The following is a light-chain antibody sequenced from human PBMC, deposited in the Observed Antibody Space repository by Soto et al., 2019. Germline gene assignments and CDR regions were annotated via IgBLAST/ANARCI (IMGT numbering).Light chain of an antibody. CDR3: QQYENIPT. Sequence: DIHMTQSPSSLSASVGYIFTITCQASQDISNYLNWYQQKPGKAPKLLIYDASNLETGVPSRLSGSGSGTDFTFTISSMKPEDIATYYCQQYENIPTFGHGTRLEIK. CDR1: QDISNY. J-gene: IGKJ5*01. V-gene: IGKV1-33*01. CDR2: DAS.